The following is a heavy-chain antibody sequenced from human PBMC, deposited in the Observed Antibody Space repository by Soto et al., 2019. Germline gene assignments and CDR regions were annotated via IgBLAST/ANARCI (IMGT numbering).Heavy chain of an antibody. V-gene: IGHV3-23*01. CDR3: AKDLRFLEWLLSRYYYYGMDV. CDR1: GFTFSSYA. Sequence: PGGSLRLSCAASGFTFSSYAMSWVRQARGKGLEWVSAISGSGGSTYYADSVKGRFTISRDNSKNTLYLQMNSLRAEDTAVYYCAKDLRFLEWLLSRYYYYGMDVWGQGTTVTVSS. CDR2: ISGSGGST. D-gene: IGHD3-3*01. J-gene: IGHJ6*02.